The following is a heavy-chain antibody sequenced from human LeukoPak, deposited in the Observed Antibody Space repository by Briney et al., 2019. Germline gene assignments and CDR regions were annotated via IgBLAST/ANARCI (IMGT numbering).Heavy chain of an antibody. CDR3: AILGQRGYSYGFHY. D-gene: IGHD5-18*01. Sequence: ASVKVSCKASGYTFTSYGISWVRQAPGQGLEWMGWISAYNGNTNYAQKFQGRVTITTDESTSTAYMELSSLRSEDTAVYYCAILGQRGYSYGFHYWGQGTLVTVSS. V-gene: IGHV1-18*01. CDR1: GYTFTSYG. CDR2: ISAYNGNT. J-gene: IGHJ4*02.